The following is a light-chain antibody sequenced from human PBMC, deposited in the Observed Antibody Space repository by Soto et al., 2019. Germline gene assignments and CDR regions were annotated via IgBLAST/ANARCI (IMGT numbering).Light chain of an antibody. CDR3: AAWDDGLNGVV. CDR1: SSNIGSKT. Sequence: QSVLTQPPSASGTPGQRVTISCSGSSSNIGSKTVNWYQQLPGTAPKLLIYSNNQRPSGVPDRFSGSKSGTSASLAISWLQSEDEADYYCAAWDDGLNGVVFGGGTQLTVL. CDR2: SNN. J-gene: IGLJ2*01. V-gene: IGLV1-44*01.